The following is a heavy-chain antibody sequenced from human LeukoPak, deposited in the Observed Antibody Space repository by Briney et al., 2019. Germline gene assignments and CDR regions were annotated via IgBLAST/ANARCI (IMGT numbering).Heavy chain of an antibody. V-gene: IGHV4-34*01. CDR2: INHSGST. D-gene: IGHD3-22*01. J-gene: IGHJ3*02. CDR3: ARHVKSRYYDSSGYYRRIHDAFDI. Sequence: PSETLSLTCAVYGGSFSGYYWSWLRQPPGKGLEWIGEINHSGSTNYNPSLKSRVTISVDTSKNQFSLKLSSVTAADTAVYYCARHVKSRYYDSSGYYRRIHDAFDIWGQGTMVTVSS. CDR1: GGSFSGYY.